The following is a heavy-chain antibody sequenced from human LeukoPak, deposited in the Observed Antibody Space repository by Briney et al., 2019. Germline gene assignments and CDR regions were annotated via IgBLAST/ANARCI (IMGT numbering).Heavy chain of an antibody. CDR3: ARKAMTTVGPFDY. Sequence: GGSLRLSCAASGFTFSSYGMHWVRQAPGKGLEWVAVISYDGSNKYYADSVKGRFTISRDNSKNTLYLQMNSLRAEDTAVYYCARKAMTTVGPFDYWGQGTLVTVSS. D-gene: IGHD4-17*01. CDR1: GFTFSSYG. CDR2: ISYDGSNK. J-gene: IGHJ4*02. V-gene: IGHV3-30*03.